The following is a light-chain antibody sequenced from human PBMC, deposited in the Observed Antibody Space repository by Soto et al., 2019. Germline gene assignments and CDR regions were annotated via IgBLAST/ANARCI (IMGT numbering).Light chain of an antibody. V-gene: IGKV1-12*02. J-gene: IGKJ3*01. CDR1: QDIGSR. CDR2: AAA. Sequence: DIQMTQSPSALSASVGDRVNISCRASQDIGSRLAWYQQKPGKAPKILIYAAASLHSGAPSRFSATFAGKDFTLTINGLQPEGVATYFCQQGNSFRFTFGPGTTVDL. CDR3: QQGNSFRFT.